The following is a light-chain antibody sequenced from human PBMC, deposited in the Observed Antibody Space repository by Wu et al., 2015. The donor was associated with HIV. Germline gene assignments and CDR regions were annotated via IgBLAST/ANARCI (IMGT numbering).Light chain of an antibody. J-gene: IGKJ1*01. Sequence: AIRMTQSPSSLSASTGDRVTISCRASQGINTYLAWYQQKPGKAPKLLISAASILQSGVPSRFSGSGSGTDFTLTISCLQSEDFATYYCQKYNTAPWTFGQGTKVEMK. CDR2: AAS. V-gene: IGKV1-8*01. CDR3: QKYNTAPWT. CDR1: QGINTY.